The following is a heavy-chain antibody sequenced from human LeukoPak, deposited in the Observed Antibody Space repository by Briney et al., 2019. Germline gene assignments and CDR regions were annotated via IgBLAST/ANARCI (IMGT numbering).Heavy chain of an antibody. J-gene: IGHJ4*02. V-gene: IGHV3-15*07. D-gene: IGHD4-11*01. CDR3: TTGLHYYFDY. Sequence: PGGSLRLSCVAPSFVFNNAFMNWVRQGPGKGLEWVGRIKTKTDAGTTDFAAPVKGRFTISRDDSKNTFFLHMNSLKIEDTAVYYCTTGLHYYFDYWSQGTPVTVSS. CDR1: SFVFNNAF. CDR2: IKTKTDAGTT.